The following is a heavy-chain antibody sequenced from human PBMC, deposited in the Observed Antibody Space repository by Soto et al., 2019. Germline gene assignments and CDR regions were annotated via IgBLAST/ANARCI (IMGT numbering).Heavy chain of an antibody. CDR3: AKYYGGGFWSLVFISAFDI. CDR2: ISWNSGSI. V-gene: IGHV3-9*01. J-gene: IGHJ3*02. Sequence: EVQLVESGGGLVQPGRSLRLSCAASGFTFDDYAMHWVRQAPGKGLEWVSGISWNSGSIGYADSVKGRFTISRDNAKNSLYLQMNSLRAEDTALYYCAKYYGGGFWSLVFISAFDIWGQGTMVTVSS. D-gene: IGHD3-3*01. CDR1: GFTFDDYA.